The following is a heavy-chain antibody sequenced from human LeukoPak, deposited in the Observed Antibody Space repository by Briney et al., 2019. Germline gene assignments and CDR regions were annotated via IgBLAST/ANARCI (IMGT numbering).Heavy chain of an antibody. D-gene: IGHD3-22*01. Sequence: ASVKVSCKASGGTFSSYAISWVRQAPGQGLEWMGRIIPILGIANYAQKFQGRVTITADKSTSTAYMELSSLRSEDTAVYYCARDPYYYDSSGYYRTRGAFDIWGQGTMVTVSS. CDR1: GGTFSSYA. V-gene: IGHV1-69*04. J-gene: IGHJ3*02. CDR2: IIPILGIA. CDR3: ARDPYYYDSSGYYRTRGAFDI.